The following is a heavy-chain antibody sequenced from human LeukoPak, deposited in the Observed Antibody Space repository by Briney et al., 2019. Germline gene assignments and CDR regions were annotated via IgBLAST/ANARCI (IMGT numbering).Heavy chain of an antibody. Sequence: PSETLSLTCTVSGGSISSSSYYWGWIRQPPGKGLEWIGSIYYSGSTYYNPSLKSRVTISVDTSKNQFSLKLSSVTAADTAVYYCARSAVYYDFWSGNNWDYYYYYMDVWGKGTTVTVSS. D-gene: IGHD3-3*01. CDR1: GGSISSSSYY. J-gene: IGHJ6*03. CDR2: IYYSGST. V-gene: IGHV4-39*07. CDR3: ARSAVYYDFWSGNNWDYYYYYMDV.